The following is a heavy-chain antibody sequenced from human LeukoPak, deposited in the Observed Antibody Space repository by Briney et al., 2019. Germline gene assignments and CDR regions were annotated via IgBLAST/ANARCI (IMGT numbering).Heavy chain of an antibody. V-gene: IGHV3-30*02. CDR2: IRYDGNNK. D-gene: IGHD6-19*01. Sequence: GGSLRLSCAASGFPFSDYVMHWVRQAPGKGLEWVSVIRYDGNNKYYADSAKGRFTISRDNSKNTLYLQMNSLESEDTAVYYCAKDRWGAVASFDYWGQGTLVTVSS. CDR1: GFPFSDYV. CDR3: AKDRWGAVASFDY. J-gene: IGHJ4*02.